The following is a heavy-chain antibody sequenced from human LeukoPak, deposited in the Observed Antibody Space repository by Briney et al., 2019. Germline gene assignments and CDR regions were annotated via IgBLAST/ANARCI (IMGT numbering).Heavy chain of an antibody. CDR3: TRVDRSGFSVT. CDR2: IKYVGSEI. J-gene: IGHJ4*02. D-gene: IGHD3-22*01. Sequence: PGGSLRLSCAASGFTFSGSWMSWVRQAPGKGLGWVANIKYVGSEIYYMDSVKGRFTISRGNTKNSLYLQMNSVRVEDTATYYCTRVDRSGFSVTWGQGTLVTVSS. V-gene: IGHV3-7*01. CDR1: GFTFSGSW.